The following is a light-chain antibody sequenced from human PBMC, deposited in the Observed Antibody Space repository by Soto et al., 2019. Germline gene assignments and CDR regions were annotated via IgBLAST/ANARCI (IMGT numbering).Light chain of an antibody. CDR2: DVS. V-gene: IGLV2-14*01. J-gene: IGLJ1*01. Sequence: QSALTQPASVSGSPGQSITISCTGSRSDVGGYNYVSWYQQHPGKAPKLMIYDVSNRPSGVSDRFSGSKSGNTASLTISGLQAEDEADYYCSAYTTSNSLGVFGAGTKLTVL. CDR3: SAYTTSNSLGV. CDR1: RSDVGGYNY.